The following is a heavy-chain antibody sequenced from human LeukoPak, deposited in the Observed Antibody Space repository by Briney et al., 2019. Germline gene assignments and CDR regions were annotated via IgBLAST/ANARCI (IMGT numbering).Heavy chain of an antibody. J-gene: IGHJ4*02. CDR3: ARDAYSSGWFDTYFDF. Sequence: GASVKVSCKASGYTFTSYDINWVRQATGQGLEWMGWINLDSGDTNYAQKFQGRVTMTRDTATSTVYMELSSLRSDDTAIYYCARDAYSSGWFDTYFDFWGQGTLVTVSS. D-gene: IGHD6-19*01. V-gene: IGHV1-2*02. CDR2: INLDSGDT. CDR1: GYTFTSYD.